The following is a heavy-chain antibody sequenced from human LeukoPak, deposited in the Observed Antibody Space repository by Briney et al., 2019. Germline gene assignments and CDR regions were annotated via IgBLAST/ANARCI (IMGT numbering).Heavy chain of an antibody. CDR2: ISYDGSIK. D-gene: IGHD3-10*01. Sequence: PGRSLRLSFTTPGFTFSSYGMHGVLPAPGKGLQRVAVISYDGSIKYYADSVKGRFTTSRDNSKNTLYLQMNSLRAEDNAVYYCAKDRRGTMVRGVIKYFDYWGQGTLVTVSS. J-gene: IGHJ4*02. V-gene: IGHV3-30*18. CDR1: GFTFSSYG. CDR3: AKDRRGTMVRGVIKYFDY.